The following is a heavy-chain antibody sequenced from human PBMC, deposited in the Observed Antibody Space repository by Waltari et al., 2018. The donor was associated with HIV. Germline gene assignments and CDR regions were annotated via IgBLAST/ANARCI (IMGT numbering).Heavy chain of an antibody. Sequence: EVQLVESGGGLVQPGGSLRLYCEASCFTFCRYLMNWVRQALGKGLEWVSYISSSSSTIYYADSVKGRFTISRDNAKNSLYLQMNSLRAEDTAVYYCARVGAAYFDYWGQGTLVTVSS. V-gene: IGHV3-48*01. CDR3: ARVGAAYFDY. D-gene: IGHD2-15*01. CDR1: CFTFCRYL. J-gene: IGHJ4*02. CDR2: ISSSSSTI.